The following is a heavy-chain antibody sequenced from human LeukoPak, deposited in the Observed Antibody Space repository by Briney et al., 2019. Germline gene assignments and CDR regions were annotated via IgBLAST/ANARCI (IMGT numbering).Heavy chain of an antibody. CDR3: ARVGYSNSYDY. Sequence: GASVKVSSKASGYTFTNFDINWVRQATGQGLEWMGWMNPNTGNAGYAQKFQDRVTITWDASISTAYMDLSSLRSEDTAVYYCARVGYSNSYDYWGQGTLVTVSS. V-gene: IGHV1-8*03. J-gene: IGHJ4*02. CDR1: GYTFTNFD. D-gene: IGHD1-26*01. CDR2: MNPNTGNA.